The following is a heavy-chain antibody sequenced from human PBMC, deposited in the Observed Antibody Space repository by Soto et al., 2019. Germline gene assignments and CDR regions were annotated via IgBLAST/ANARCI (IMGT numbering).Heavy chain of an antibody. CDR2: ISAIGGGT. Sequence: PGGSLRLSCAASGFTFSSFAMSWVRQAPGNGLEWVSGISAIGGGTYYADSVKGRFTISRDNSRNTLYLQMTSLRAEDTAVYYCGKAMPTVTTYVDHCGQGTQVTVSS. CDR1: GFTFSSFA. D-gene: IGHD4-17*01. CDR3: GKAMPTVTTYVDH. J-gene: IGHJ4*02. V-gene: IGHV3-23*01.